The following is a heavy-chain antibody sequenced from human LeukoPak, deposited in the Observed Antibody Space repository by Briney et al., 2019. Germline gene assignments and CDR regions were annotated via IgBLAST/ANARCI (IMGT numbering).Heavy chain of an antibody. CDR3: ARGSSWVSSGYYYYYYMDV. CDR1: GFTFDDYG. Sequence: GGSLRLSCAASGFTFDDYGMNWVRQAPGKGLEWVSGINWNGGSTGYADSVKGRFTISRDNAKNSLYLQMNSLRAEDTALYYCARGSSWVSSGYYYYYYMDVWGKGTTVTVSS. J-gene: IGHJ6*03. V-gene: IGHV3-20*04. CDR2: INWNGGST. D-gene: IGHD3-22*01.